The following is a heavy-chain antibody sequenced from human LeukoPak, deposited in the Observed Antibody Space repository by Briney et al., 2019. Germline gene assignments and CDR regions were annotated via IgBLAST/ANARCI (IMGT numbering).Heavy chain of an antibody. J-gene: IGHJ4*02. CDR1: GFTFSSYG. CDR3: ARSSSSWHFYFDY. Sequence: GGSLRLSCAASGFTFSSYGMHWVRQAPGKGLEWVSVIYSAGRTYYGDSVKGRFTISRDNSKNRLYLQMHSLRAEDTAVYYCARSSSSWHFYFDYWGQGTLVTVSS. D-gene: IGHD6-13*01. CDR2: IYSAGRT. V-gene: IGHV3-66*01.